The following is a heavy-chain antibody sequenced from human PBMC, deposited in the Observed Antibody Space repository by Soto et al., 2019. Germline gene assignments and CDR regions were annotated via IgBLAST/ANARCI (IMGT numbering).Heavy chain of an antibody. CDR2: ISTYNGDT. CDR3: ARDLYGDPDCFFDY. J-gene: IGHJ4*02. V-gene: IGHV1-18*01. Sequence: ASVKVSCKASGYTFTRSGISWVRQAPGQGLEWMGWISTYNGDTNYAQTFQGRVTMTTDTSTSTVHMEVRSLRSDDTAVYYCARDLYGDPDCFFDYWGQGTLVTVSS. CDR1: GYTFTRSG. D-gene: IGHD4-17*01.